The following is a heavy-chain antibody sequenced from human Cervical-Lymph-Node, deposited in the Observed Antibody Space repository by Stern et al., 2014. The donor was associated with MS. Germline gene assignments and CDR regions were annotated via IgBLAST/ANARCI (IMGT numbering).Heavy chain of an antibody. V-gene: IGHV1-69*01. CDR3: ARVGSRGYDYSTEFDY. D-gene: IGHD3-16*01. CDR1: GGTFSRYA. J-gene: IGHJ4*02. Sequence: MQLVESGAEVKKPGSSVKVSCKASGGTFSRYAISWVRQAPGQGLEWMGGIIPIFGTANYAQKFQGRVTITADESTSTAYMELSSLRSEDTAVYYCARVGSRGYDYSTEFDYWGQGTLVTVSS. CDR2: IIPIFGTA.